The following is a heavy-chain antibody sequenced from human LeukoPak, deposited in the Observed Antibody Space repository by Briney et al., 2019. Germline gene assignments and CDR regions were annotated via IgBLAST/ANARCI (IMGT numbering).Heavy chain of an antibody. CDR2: IKRKTDGGTT. CDR1: GFTFSNAW. Sequence: PGGSLRLSCAASGFTFSNAWMSWVRQAPGKGLEWVGRIKRKTDGGTTDYAAPVKGRFTISRDDSKNTLYLQMNSLRAEDTAVYYCTRIPSSTSSWYYFDYWGQGTLVTVSS. D-gene: IGHD6-13*01. CDR3: TRIPSSTSSWYYFDY. V-gene: IGHV3-15*01. J-gene: IGHJ4*02.